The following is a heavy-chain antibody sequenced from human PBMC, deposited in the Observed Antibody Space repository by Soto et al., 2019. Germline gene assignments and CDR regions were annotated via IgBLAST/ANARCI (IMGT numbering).Heavy chain of an antibody. V-gene: IGHV3-23*01. D-gene: IGHD6-13*01. J-gene: IGHJ6*02. CDR3: AKGRDGDSSWYFYYYYYGMDV. CDR2: ISGSGGST. CDR1: GFTFPSYG. Sequence: EVQLLESGGGLVQPGGSLRLSCAASGFTFPSYGMTWVRQSPGKGLEWVSSISGSGGSTYYADSVKGRFTISRDNSKNTLYLQMNSLRAEDTAVYYCAKGRDGDSSWYFYYYYYGMDVWGQGTTVTVSS.